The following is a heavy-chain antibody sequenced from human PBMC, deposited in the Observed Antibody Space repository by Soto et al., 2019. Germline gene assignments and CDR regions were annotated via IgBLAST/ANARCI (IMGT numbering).Heavy chain of an antibody. D-gene: IGHD1-26*01. CDR2: ITPSGDIT. J-gene: IGHJ4*02. CDR1: GLTFSRYA. V-gene: IGHV3-23*01. CDR3: AKSLRPSALPTSSFDY. Sequence: EEQLLESGGGLVQPGGSLRLSCAASGLTFSRYAMSWVRQAPGKGLEWVSIITPSGDITYYGDSVKGRFTIARDNSKNALSLQMNSLRAEDTAVYYCAKSLRPSALPTSSFDYRGQGTLVTVSS.